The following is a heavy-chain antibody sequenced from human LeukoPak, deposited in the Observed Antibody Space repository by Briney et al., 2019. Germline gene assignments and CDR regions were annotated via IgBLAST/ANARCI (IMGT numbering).Heavy chain of an antibody. J-gene: IGHJ3*02. V-gene: IGHV4-61*06. CDR2: IYYSGST. Sequence: IRQPPGKGLQWIGYIYYSGSTIYNPSLKSRVTISVDTSKNQFSLKLSSVTAADTAVYYCAREVNDLDAFDIWGQGTMVTVSS. CDR3: AREVNDLDAFDI.